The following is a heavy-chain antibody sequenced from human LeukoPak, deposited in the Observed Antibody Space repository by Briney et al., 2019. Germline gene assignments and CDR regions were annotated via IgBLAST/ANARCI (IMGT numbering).Heavy chain of an antibody. CDR2: IYHSGTT. D-gene: IGHD4-17*01. V-gene: IGHV4-38-2*02. CDR1: GYSITNGYY. Sequence: SETLSLTCTVSGYSITNGYYWGCIRQPPGKGLEWIGTIYHSGTTCYNPSLKSRLTISVDTSKNQFSLKLSSVTAADTAVYYCARRRLRGGLDYWGQGTLVTVSS. CDR3: ARRRLRGGLDY. J-gene: IGHJ4*02.